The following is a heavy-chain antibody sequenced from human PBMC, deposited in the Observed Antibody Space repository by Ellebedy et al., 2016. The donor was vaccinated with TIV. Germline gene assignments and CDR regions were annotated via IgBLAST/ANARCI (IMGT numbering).Heavy chain of an antibody. CDR1: GGSISSYY. J-gene: IGHJ6*02. V-gene: IGHV4-4*07. CDR3: ARDPSFITAAGGTGDDYYYGMDV. CDR2: IYTSGST. Sequence: MPSETLSLTCTVSGGSISSYYWSWIRQPAGKGLEWIGRIYTSGSTNYNPSLKSRVTMSVDTSKNQFSLKLSSVTAADTAVYYCARDPSFITAAGGTGDDYYYGMDVWGQGTTVTVSS. D-gene: IGHD6-13*01.